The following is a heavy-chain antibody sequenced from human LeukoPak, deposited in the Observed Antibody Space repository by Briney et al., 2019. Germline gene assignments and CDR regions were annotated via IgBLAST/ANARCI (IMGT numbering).Heavy chain of an antibody. V-gene: IGHV1-2*04. CDR1: GYTFTGYY. Sequence: ASVKVSCKASGYTFTGYYMDWVRQAPGQGLEWMGWINPNSGGTNYAQKFQGWVTMTRDTSISTAYMELSRLRSDDTAVYYCARSDCSGGSCYSDYWGQGTLVTVSS. J-gene: IGHJ4*02. CDR3: ARSDCSGGSCYSDY. D-gene: IGHD2-15*01. CDR2: INPNSGGT.